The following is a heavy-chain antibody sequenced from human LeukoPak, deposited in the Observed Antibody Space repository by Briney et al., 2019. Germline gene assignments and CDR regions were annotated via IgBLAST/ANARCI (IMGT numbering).Heavy chain of an antibody. Sequence: GSLRLSCVASGFTFTDHPMNWVRQAPGKGLEWISYIGGDGIAFYADSVKGRFTASKDDARKSMYLQMNSLRVEDTAVYYCAKDRANWAIDDWGQGTQVTVSS. CDR2: IGGDGIA. J-gene: IGHJ4*02. CDR3: AKDRANWAIDD. D-gene: IGHD3-16*01. CDR1: GFTFTDHP. V-gene: IGHV3-69-1*01.